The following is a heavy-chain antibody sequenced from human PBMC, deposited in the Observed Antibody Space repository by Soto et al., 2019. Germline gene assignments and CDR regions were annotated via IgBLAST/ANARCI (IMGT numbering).Heavy chain of an antibody. Sequence: LQLQESGPGLVKPSETLSLTCTVSGGSISSSSYYWGWIRQPPGKGLEWIGSIYYSGSTYYNPSLKSRVTISVDTSKNPFSLKLSSVTAADTAVDYCASFAPDSSGYYMDFDYWGEGTLVTVSS. CDR3: ASFAPDSSGYYMDFDY. J-gene: IGHJ4*02. D-gene: IGHD3-22*01. V-gene: IGHV4-39*01. CDR1: GGSISSSSYY. CDR2: IYYSGST.